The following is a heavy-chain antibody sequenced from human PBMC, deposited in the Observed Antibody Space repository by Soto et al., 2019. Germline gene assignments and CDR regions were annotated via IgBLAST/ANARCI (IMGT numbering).Heavy chain of an antibody. CDR2: INPNSGNI. D-gene: IGHD3-10*01. CDR3: ARGRASGSYYLLDY. V-gene: IGHV1-8*01. CDR1: GNTXTSYD. J-gene: IGHJ4*02. Sequence: SXKVSFKASGNTXTSYDINLVRQATGHGLEWMGWINPNSGNICYAQKFQGRVTITRDTAIRTAYMEVSRLRSYDTAVYYCARGRASGSYYLLDYWGQGTLGTVSS.